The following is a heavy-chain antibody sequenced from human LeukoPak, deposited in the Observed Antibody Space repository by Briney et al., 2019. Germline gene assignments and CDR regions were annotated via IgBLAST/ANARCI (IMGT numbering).Heavy chain of an antibody. V-gene: IGHV4-39*01. J-gene: IGHJ4*02. D-gene: IGHD5-12*01. CDR1: GGSISSSSYY. Sequence: PSETLSLTCTVSGGSISSSSYYWGWIRQPPGKGLEWIGSIYYSGSTYYNPSLKSRVTISVDTSKNLFSLELSSVTAADTAVYYCARRIYSGYDTPFDYWGQGTLVTVSS. CDR3: ARRIYSGYDTPFDY. CDR2: IYYSGST.